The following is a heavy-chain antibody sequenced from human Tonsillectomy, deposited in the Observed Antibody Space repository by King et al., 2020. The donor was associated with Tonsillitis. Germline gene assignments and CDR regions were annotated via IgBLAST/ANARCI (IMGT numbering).Heavy chain of an antibody. V-gene: IGHV4-34*01. CDR3: ARGRWYGDYLCDS. CDR1: GGSFSGYS. Sequence: VQLQQWGAGLLKPSETLSLTCAVYGGSFSGYSWIWFRQPPGKGLEWLGEITHSGNTNYNPSLKSRVTISRGTSNNQFSLNLASVTAAAPAVYYCARGRWYGDYLCDSWGQGTLVTVSS. D-gene: IGHD4-17*01. J-gene: IGHJ4*02. CDR2: ITHSGNT.